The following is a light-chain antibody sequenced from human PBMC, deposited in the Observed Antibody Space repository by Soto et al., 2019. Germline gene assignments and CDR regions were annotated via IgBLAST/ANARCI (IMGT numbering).Light chain of an antibody. CDR2: GAS. V-gene: IGKV3-20*01. CDR3: QQYGRSPFT. J-gene: IGKJ3*01. CDR1: QSVNLNY. Sequence: EIVLTQSPGTLSLSPGERATLSCRASQSVNLNYLAWYQQKPGQAPRLLIYGASSRATGIPDRFSGSGSGTEITLTVSRLEPEDFAVYYCQQYGRSPFTFGPRTKVDIK.